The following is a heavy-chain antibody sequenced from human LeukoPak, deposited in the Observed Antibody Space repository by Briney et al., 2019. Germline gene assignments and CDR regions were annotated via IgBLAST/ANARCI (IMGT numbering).Heavy chain of an antibody. CDR3: ARLYGYSLYYFDY. CDR2: IYYSGST. J-gene: IGHJ4*02. CDR1: GGSISSSSYY. Sequence: PSETLSLTCTVSGGSISSSSYYWGWIRQPPGKGLEWIGSIYYSGSTYYNPSLKSRVTISVDTSKNQFSLKLSSVTAADTAVYYCARLYGYSLYYFDYWGQGTLVTVSS. V-gene: IGHV4-39*01. D-gene: IGHD5-18*01.